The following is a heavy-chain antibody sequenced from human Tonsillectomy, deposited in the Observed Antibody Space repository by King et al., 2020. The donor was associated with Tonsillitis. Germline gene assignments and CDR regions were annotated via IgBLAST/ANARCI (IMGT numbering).Heavy chain of an antibody. D-gene: IGHD7-27*01. V-gene: IGHV3-23*03. CDR3: AKVGAGEDY. J-gene: IGHJ4*02. CDR1: GFTFSSYA. CDR2: IYSGGSST. Sequence: VQLVESGGGLVQPGGSLRLSCAASGFTFSSYAMSWARQAPGKGLEWVSVIYSGGSSTYYADSVKGRFTISRDNSKNTLYLQMNSLRAEDTAVYYCAKVGAGEDYWGQGTLVTVSS.